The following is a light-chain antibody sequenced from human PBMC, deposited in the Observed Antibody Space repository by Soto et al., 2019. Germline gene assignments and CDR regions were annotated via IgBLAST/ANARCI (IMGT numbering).Light chain of an antibody. CDR3: AAWDDRLSGYV. CDR2: RNN. V-gene: IGLV1-47*01. Sequence: QSVLTQPPSASGTPGQRVTISCSGSSSNIGSNYVYWYQQLPGTAPKLLIYRNNQRPSGVPDRFSGSKSGTSASLAISGLRSEDEADYYCAAWDDRLSGYVFGTGTKLNVL. J-gene: IGLJ1*01. CDR1: SSNIGSNY.